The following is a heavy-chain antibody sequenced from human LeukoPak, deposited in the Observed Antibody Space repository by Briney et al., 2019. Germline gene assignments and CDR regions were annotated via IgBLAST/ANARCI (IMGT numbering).Heavy chain of an antibody. CDR2: IWYDGSTK. CDR3: AKDYGSGWYYYFDY. V-gene: IGHV3-33*06. D-gene: IGHD6-19*01. J-gene: IGHJ4*02. CDR1: GFTLSSYG. Sequence: GRSLRLSCAASGFTLSSYGMHWVRQAPGKGLEWVAVIWYDGSTKYYADSVKGRFTISRDNSKNTLYLQMNSLRAEDTAVYYCAKDYGSGWYYYFDYWGQGTLVTVSS.